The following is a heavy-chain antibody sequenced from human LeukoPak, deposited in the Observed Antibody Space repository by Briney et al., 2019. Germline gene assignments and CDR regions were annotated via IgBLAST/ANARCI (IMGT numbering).Heavy chain of an antibody. CDR1: GGSFSGYY. V-gene: IGHV4-34*01. Sequence: SETLSLTCAVYGGSFSGYYWSWIRQPPGKGLEWIGEINHSGSTNYNPSLKSRVTISVDTSKNQFSLKLSSVTAADTAVFYCARRLGSGSYYNRLLDYWGQGTLVTVSS. CDR2: INHSGST. J-gene: IGHJ4*02. CDR3: ARRLGSGSYYNRLLDY. D-gene: IGHD3-10*01.